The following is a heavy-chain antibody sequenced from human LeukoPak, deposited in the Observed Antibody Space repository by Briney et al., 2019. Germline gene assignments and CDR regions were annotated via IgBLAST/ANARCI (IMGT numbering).Heavy chain of an antibody. CDR3: AKGSITMVRGVAFDI. J-gene: IGHJ3*02. D-gene: IGHD3-10*01. CDR2: IYYSGST. V-gene: IGHV4-31*03. CDR1: GGSISSGGYY. Sequence: PSETLSLTCTVSGGSISSGGYYWSWIRQHPGKGLEWIGYIYYSGSTYYNPSLKSRVTISVDTSKNQFSLKLSSVTAADTAVYYCAKGSITMVRGVAFDIWGQGTMVTVSS.